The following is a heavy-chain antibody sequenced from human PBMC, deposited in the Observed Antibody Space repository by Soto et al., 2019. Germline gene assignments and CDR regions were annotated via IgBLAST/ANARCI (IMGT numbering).Heavy chain of an antibody. CDR3: AKERTATRKPDNLFEI. J-gene: IGHJ3*02. Sequence: PGGSLRLSCAASGFAFSSYGMHWVRQAPGKGLEWVAVIWYDGSNKYYADSVKGRFTISRDNSKNTLYLRMNSLRAEDTAVYYCAKERTATRKPDNLFEICGHGTLVTV. D-gene: IGHD4-4*01. CDR1: GFAFSSYG. V-gene: IGHV3-33*06. CDR2: IWYDGSNK.